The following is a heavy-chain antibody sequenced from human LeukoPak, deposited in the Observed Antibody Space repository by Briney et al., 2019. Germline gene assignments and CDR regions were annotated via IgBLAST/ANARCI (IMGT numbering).Heavy chain of an antibody. V-gene: IGHV3-11*01. Sequence: KSGGSLRLSCAASGFTFSDYYMSWIRQAPGKGLEWVSYISSSGSTIYYADSVKGRFTISRDNAKNSLYLQMNSLRAEDTAVYYCARAGYSSSWYWFDPWGQGTLVTVSS. CDR1: GFTFSDYY. D-gene: IGHD6-13*01. CDR2: ISSSGSTI. J-gene: IGHJ5*02. CDR3: ARAGYSSSWYWFDP.